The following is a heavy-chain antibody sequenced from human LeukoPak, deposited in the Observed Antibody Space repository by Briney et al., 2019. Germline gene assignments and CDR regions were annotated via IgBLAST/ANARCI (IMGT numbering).Heavy chain of an antibody. CDR1: GFTFNTYT. CDR2: ISSGTSYI. V-gene: IGHV3-21*01. J-gene: IGHJ5*02. Sequence: GGSLRLSCAASGFTFNTYTMNWVRQAPGKGLEWVSSISSGTSYIYYADSVKGRFTISRDNAKNSLFLQVNSLRAEDTAVYYCARGVNYHGSGSYLRDWFDPWGQGTLVTVSS. D-gene: IGHD3-10*01. CDR3: ARGVNYHGSGSYLRDWFDP.